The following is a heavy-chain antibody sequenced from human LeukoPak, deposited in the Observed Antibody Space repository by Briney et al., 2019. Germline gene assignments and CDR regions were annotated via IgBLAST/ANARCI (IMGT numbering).Heavy chain of an antibody. J-gene: IGHJ3*02. V-gene: IGHV3-48*03. Sequence: VGSLRLFCAASGFTFSSYEMNWVRQAPGKGLEWVSYISSSGSTIYYADSVKGRFTISRDNAKNSLYLQMNSLRAEDTAVYYCAREPKEGIAAAGTTSVAFDIWGQGTMVTVSS. CDR2: ISSSGSTI. D-gene: IGHD6-13*01. CDR1: GFTFSSYE. CDR3: AREPKEGIAAAGTTSVAFDI.